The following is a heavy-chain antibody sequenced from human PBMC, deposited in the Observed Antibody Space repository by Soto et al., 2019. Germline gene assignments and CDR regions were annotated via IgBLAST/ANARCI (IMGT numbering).Heavy chain of an antibody. J-gene: IGHJ6*02. CDR2: IIPIFGTA. CDR1: GGTFSSYA. Sequence: QVQLVQSGAEVKKPGSSVKVSCKASGGTFSSYAISWVRQAPGQGLEWMGGIIPIFGTANYAQKFQGRVKITADESTSTAYMELSSLRSEDTAVYYCARNLLRVTVTPRGSYYYYYYGMDVWGQGTTVTVSS. CDR3: ARNLLRVTVTPRGSYYYYYYGMDV. D-gene: IGHD4-17*01. V-gene: IGHV1-69*01.